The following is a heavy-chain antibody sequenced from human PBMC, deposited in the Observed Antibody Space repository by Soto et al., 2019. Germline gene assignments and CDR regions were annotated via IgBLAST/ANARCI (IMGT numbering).Heavy chain of an antibody. Sequence: PSGTLALTCSVYGGSVNDYYWSWVGQSPGKGLEWIGFASHSGSTNYNPSLRSRATISVDTSKNQFSLRLDTVTAADTAVYYCAGTYSYGFINWVEHWGQGTLV. CDR1: GGSVNDYY. J-gene: IGHJ5*02. CDR2: ASHSGST. V-gene: IGHV4-34*11. CDR3: AGTYSYGFINWVEH. D-gene: IGHD5-18*01.